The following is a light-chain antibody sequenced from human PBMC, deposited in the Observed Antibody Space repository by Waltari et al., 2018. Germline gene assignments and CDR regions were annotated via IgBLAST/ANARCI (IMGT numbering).Light chain of an antibody. V-gene: IGLV3-19*01. CDR3: NSRDSSGNHVV. Sequence: SSELTQDPAVSVALGQTVRITCKGDSLRSYYPSWYQQKPGQATVLVIYGKNNRPSGIPDRFSGSSSGNTASLTITGAQAEDEADYYCNSRDSSGNHVVFGGGTKLTVL. CDR1: SLRSYY. CDR2: GKN. J-gene: IGLJ2*01.